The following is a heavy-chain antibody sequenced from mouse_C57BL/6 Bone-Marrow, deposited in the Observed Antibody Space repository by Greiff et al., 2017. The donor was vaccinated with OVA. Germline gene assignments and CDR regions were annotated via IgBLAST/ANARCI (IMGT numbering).Heavy chain of an antibody. CDR1: GFTFSSYA. J-gene: IGHJ1*03. V-gene: IGHV5-4*01. CDR2: ISDGGSYT. Sequence: EVKLLESGGGLVKPGGSLKLSCAASGFTFSSYAMSWVRQTPEKRLEWVATISDGGSYTYYPDIVKGRFTISRDNAKNNLYLQMSHLKSEDTAMYYCAREWRITKYFDVWGTGTTVTVSS. CDR3: AREWRITKYFDV. D-gene: IGHD1-3*01.